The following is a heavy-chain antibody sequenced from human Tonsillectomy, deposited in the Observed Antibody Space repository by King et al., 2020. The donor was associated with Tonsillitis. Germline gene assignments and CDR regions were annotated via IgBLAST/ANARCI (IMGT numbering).Heavy chain of an antibody. J-gene: IGHJ4*02. Sequence: VQLVQSGGGLVKPGGSLRLSCAASGFTFSDYYMNWIRQAPGKGLEWVSYISSSSSYTHYADSVKGRFTISRDNAKNSLYLQMNSLRAEDTAVYYCARFMGELLYSFDYWGQGTLVTVSS. D-gene: IGHD3-10*01. CDR3: ARFMGELLYSFDY. V-gene: IGHV3-11*06. CDR1: GFTFSDYY. CDR2: ISSSSSYT.